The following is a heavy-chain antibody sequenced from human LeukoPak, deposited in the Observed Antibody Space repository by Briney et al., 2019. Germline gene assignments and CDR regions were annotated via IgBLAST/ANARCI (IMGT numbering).Heavy chain of an antibody. D-gene: IGHD6-13*01. CDR1: GFTFGSYW. J-gene: IGHJ4*02. V-gene: IGHV3-74*01. Sequence: GGSLRLSCAASGFTFGSYWMHWVRQAPGKGLVWVSHINTDGSSPTYGDSAKGRFTVSRDNAKNTLFLQMNSLRVEDTAVYYCARGTAATAGVDYWGQGTLVTVSS. CDR2: INTDGSSP. CDR3: ARGTAATAGVDY.